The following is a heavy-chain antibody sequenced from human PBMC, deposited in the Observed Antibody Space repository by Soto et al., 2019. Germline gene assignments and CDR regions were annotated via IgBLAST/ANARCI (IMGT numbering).Heavy chain of an antibody. CDR1: GYTFTSYG. CDR3: ARDRAPRRGVHDAFDI. CDR2: ISAYNGNT. J-gene: IGHJ3*02. D-gene: IGHD3-10*01. V-gene: IGHV1-18*01. Sequence: ASVKVSCKASGYTFTSYGISWVRQAPGQGLEWMGWISAYNGNTNYAQKLQGRVTMTTDTSTSTAYMELRSLRSDDTAVYYCARDRAPRRGVHDAFDIWGQGTMVTVSS.